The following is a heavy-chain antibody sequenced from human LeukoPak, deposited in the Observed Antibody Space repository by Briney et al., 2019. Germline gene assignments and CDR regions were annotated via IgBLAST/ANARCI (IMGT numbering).Heavy chain of an antibody. CDR2: IYYSGST. V-gene: IGHV4-59*01. Sequence: SETLSLTYTVSGGSISSYYWSWIRQPPGKGLEWIGYIYYSGSTNYNPSLKSRVTISVDTSKNQFSLKLSSVTAADTAVYYCARDLRYCSGGSCYPNWFDPWGQGTLVTVSS. CDR3: ARDLRYCSGGSCYPNWFDP. J-gene: IGHJ5*02. D-gene: IGHD2-15*01. CDR1: GGSISSYY.